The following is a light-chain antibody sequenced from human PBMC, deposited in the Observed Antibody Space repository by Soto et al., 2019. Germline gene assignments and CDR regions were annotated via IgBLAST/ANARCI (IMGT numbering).Light chain of an antibody. CDR1: QTLNSY. CDR3: QQSFSTPPT. Sequence: DIQMTQSPSSVSASVGERVTITCRTSQTLNSYLNWYQQKPPKAPKLLIYAASRLQSGVPSRFNGSGTTTDFTLTIASLQPEDFATYFCQQSFSTPPTFGQGTKL. J-gene: IGKJ2*01. V-gene: IGKV1-39*01. CDR2: AAS.